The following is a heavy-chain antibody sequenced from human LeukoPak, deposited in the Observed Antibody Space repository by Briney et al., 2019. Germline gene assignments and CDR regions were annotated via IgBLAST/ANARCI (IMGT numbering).Heavy chain of an antibody. D-gene: IGHD6-19*01. Sequence: GGSLRLSCAASGFTVRSNYMSWVRQAPGKGLEWVSVIYYDGSTYYADSVKGRFTISRDNSRNTLYLQMNSLRAEDTAVYYCAREGGSGWYYFDYWGQGTLVTVSS. J-gene: IGHJ4*02. CDR1: GFTVRSNY. V-gene: IGHV3-53*05. CDR2: IYYDGST. CDR3: AREGGSGWYYFDY.